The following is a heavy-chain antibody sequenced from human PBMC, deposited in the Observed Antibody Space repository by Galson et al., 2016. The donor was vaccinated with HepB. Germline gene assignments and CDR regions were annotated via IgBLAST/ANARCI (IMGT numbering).Heavy chain of an antibody. J-gene: IGHJ4*02. D-gene: IGHD4-17*01. CDR2: ISSTSSYI. Sequence: SLRLSCAASGFTFSAYSMNWVRQAPGKGLEWVSSISSTSSYIYYADSVKGRFTVSRDNAENSLSLQMNSLRGEDTAVYYCARGDYALFWGQGILVTVSS. CDR1: GFTFSAYS. V-gene: IGHV3-21*01. CDR3: ARGDYALF.